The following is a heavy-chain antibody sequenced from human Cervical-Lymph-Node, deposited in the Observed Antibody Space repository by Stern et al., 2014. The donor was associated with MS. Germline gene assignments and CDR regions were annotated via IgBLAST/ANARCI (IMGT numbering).Heavy chain of an antibody. V-gene: IGHV1-69*01. D-gene: IGHD3-10*01. CDR2: IIPMFGTA. J-gene: IGHJ6*02. Sequence: VQLEESGAEVKKPGSSVRVSCKASGGTFSSYAISWGRKAPGQGLEWMGGIIPMFGTANYAQKFQGRVTITADASTTTAYMEVSSLRSEDAAVYYCASSVGELTPEAVWGQGTTVTVFS. CDR1: GGTFSSYA. CDR3: ASSVGELTPEAV.